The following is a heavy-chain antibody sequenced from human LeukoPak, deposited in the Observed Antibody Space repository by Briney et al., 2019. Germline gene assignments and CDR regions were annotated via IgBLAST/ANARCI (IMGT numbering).Heavy chain of an antibody. CDR3: ARDALVATAYYYYYYMDV. CDR2: ISSNGGST. CDR1: GFTFSSYA. D-gene: IGHD5-12*01. Sequence: EGSLRLSCAASGFTFSSYAMHWVRQAPGKGLEYVSAISSNGGSTYYANSVKGRFTISRDNSKNTLYLQMGSLRAEDMAVYYCARDALVATAYYYYYYMDVWGKGTTVTVSS. V-gene: IGHV3-64*01. J-gene: IGHJ6*03.